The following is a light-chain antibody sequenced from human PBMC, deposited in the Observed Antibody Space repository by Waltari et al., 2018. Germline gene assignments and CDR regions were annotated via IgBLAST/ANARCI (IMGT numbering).Light chain of an antibody. J-gene: IGKJ2*01. CDR2: WAS. CDR3: QQCYSSPYT. V-gene: IGKV4-1*01. Sequence: DIVMTQSPDSLAVSLGERATINCKYSQSVLSSSNNKNYLDWYQQKPGQPPKLLISWASTRESGVPDRFSGSGSGTDFTLTISSLQAEDVAVYYCQQCYSSPYTFGQGTKLEIK. CDR1: QSVLSSSNNKNY.